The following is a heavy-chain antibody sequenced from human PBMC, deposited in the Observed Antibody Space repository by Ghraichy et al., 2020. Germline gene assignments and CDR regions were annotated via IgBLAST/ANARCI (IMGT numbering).Heavy chain of an antibody. CDR1: GLIFSSHA. Sequence: GGSLRLSCAASGLIFSSHAMSWVRQAPGKGLEWVSGISGSGGSTKNADSVKGRFTVSRDNSKHTLYLQMNSLRAEDTGVYYCAKGGYYESSGSYRSDFYFDYWGQGTLVTGSA. CDR3: AKGGYYESSGSYRSDFYFDY. D-gene: IGHD3-22*01. CDR2: ISGSGGST. J-gene: IGHJ4*02. V-gene: IGHV3-23*01.